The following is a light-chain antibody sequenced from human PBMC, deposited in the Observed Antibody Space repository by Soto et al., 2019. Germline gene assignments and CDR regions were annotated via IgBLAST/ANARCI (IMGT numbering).Light chain of an antibody. V-gene: IGKV3-20*01. J-gene: IGKJ1*01. CDR2: GAS. CDR3: QQYDTSPRT. CDR1: QSVSSNY. Sequence: EIVLTQSPGTLSLSPGERATLSCRASQSVSSNYLAWYQQKRGQAPRLLIYGASSRATGIPTRFSGSGSAPDFTLTISRLAPEDFAVYYCQQYDTSPRTFGQGTKVEI.